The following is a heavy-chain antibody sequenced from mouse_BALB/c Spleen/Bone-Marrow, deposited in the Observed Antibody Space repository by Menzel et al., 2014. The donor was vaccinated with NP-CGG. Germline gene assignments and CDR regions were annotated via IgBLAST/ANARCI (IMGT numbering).Heavy chain of an antibody. CDR2: IRNKANGYTT. J-gene: IGHJ1*01. CDR3: ARDTTVVPYWYFDV. D-gene: IGHD1-1*01. Sequence: EVQLVESGGGLVQPGGSLRLSCATSGFTFTDYYMSWVRQPPGKALEWLGFIRNKANGYTTEYNASVKGRFTISRDNSQGILYLQMNTLRAEDSATYYCARDTTVVPYWYFDVWGAGTTVTVSS. V-gene: IGHV7-3*02. CDR1: GFTFTDYY.